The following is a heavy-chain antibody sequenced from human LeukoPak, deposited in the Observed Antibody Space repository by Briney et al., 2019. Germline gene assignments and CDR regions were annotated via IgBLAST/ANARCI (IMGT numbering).Heavy chain of an antibody. CDR2: IYYSGST. Sequence: SSETLSLTCTVSGGSISSYYWSWIRQPPGEGLEWIGYIYYSGSTKYNPSLKSRVTISVDTSKNHFSLRLSSVTAADTAVYYCARHFQGTGYYFDYWGQGTLVTVSS. J-gene: IGHJ4*02. CDR1: GGSISSYY. D-gene: IGHD6-19*01. V-gene: IGHV4-59*08. CDR3: ARHFQGTGYYFDY.